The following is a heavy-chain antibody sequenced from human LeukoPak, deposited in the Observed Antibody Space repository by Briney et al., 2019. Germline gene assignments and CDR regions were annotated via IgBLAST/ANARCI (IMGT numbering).Heavy chain of an antibody. Sequence: PGRSLRLSCAASGFTFSSYGMHWVRQAPGKGLEWVAVISYDGSNKYYADSVKGRFTISRDNSKNTLYLQMNSLRAEDTAVYYCAKDHSSSFDYWGQGTLVTVSS. D-gene: IGHD6-13*01. CDR1: GFTFSSYG. V-gene: IGHV3-30*18. CDR3: AKDHSSSFDY. CDR2: ISYDGSNK. J-gene: IGHJ4*02.